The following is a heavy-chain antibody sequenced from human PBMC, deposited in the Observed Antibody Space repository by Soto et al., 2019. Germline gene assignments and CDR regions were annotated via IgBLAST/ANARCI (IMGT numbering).Heavy chain of an antibody. CDR1: GYTFATHW. CDR2: IYPGDSDT. Sequence: GESLKISCKGSGYTFATHWIAWVRQMPGKGLEWMGIIYPGDSDTRYSPSFQGQVTISADKSFSTAYLQWSSLKASDTAIYFFASLELTGLDNWRQGSPGTVSP. J-gene: IGHJ4*02. D-gene: IGHD3-9*01. V-gene: IGHV5-51*01. CDR3: ASLELTGLDN.